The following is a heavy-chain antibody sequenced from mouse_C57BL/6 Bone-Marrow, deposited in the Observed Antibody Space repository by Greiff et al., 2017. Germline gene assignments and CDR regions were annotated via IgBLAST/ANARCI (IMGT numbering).Heavy chain of an antibody. CDR2: IDPENGDT. CDR1: GFNIKDDY. Sequence: VQLQQSGAELVRPGASVKLSCTASGFNIKDDYMHWVKQRPEQGLEWIGWIDPENGDTEYASKFQGKATITADTSSNTAYLQLSSLTSEDTDVYYCTIGYYGSSYVGGYCYFYVWGTGTTVTVSS. J-gene: IGHJ1*03. CDR3: TIGYYGSSYVGGYCYFYV. V-gene: IGHV14-4*01. D-gene: IGHD1-1*01.